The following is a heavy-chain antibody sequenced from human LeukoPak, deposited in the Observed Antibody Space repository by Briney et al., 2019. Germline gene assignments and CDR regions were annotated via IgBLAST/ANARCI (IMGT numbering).Heavy chain of an antibody. Sequence: GESLKISCKGSGYSFTSYWIGWVRQMPGKGLEWMGIIYPGDSDTRYSPSFQGQVTISADESISTAYLQWSSLKASDTAMYYCARPAVAGPTEGDAFDIWGQGTMVTVSS. V-gene: IGHV5-51*01. CDR2: IYPGDSDT. D-gene: IGHD6-13*01. J-gene: IGHJ3*02. CDR1: GYSFTSYW. CDR3: ARPAVAGPTEGDAFDI.